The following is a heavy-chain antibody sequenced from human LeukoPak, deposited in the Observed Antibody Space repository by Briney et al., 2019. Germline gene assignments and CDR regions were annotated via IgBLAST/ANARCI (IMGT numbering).Heavy chain of an antibody. CDR3: AKNRGGSCYDGSDY. V-gene: IGHV3-23*01. D-gene: IGHD2-15*01. CDR2: ICAIGGTT. Sequence: GGSLRLSCAAPGFTFSSYAMSWVRQAPGKGLEWVSGICAIGGTTYYADFVKGRFTISRDNSKNTLYLQMNSLRLEDTAVYYCAKNRGGSCYDGSDYWGQGTLVTVSS. J-gene: IGHJ4*02. CDR1: GFTFSSYA.